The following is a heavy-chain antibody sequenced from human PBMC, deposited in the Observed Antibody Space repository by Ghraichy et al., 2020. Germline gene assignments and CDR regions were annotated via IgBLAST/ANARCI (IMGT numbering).Heavy chain of an antibody. V-gene: IGHV3-7*01. CDR2: IKYDGSGK. Sequence: GGSLRLSCAASGFTFSSYWMSWVRQAPGKGLEWVANIKYDGSGKYYVDSVKGRFTISRDNAKNSLYLQMNSLRAEDTAVYYCVRDLLRRQRLTFDVLGQGTMVTVSS. CDR3: VRDLLRRQRLTFDV. J-gene: IGHJ3*01. CDR1: GFTFSSYW. D-gene: IGHD6-25*01.